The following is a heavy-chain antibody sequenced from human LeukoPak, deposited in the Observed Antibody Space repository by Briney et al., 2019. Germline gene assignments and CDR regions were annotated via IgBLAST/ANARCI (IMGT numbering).Heavy chain of an antibody. CDR2: INPNGGGT. V-gene: IGHV1-2*04. Sequence: GASVKVSCKASGYTFTGYYMHWVRQAPGQGLEWMGWINPNGGGTNYAQKFQGWVTMTRDTSISTAYMELSRLRSDNTAVYYCARDPARDCYVDAFDIWGQGTMVTVSS. CDR1: GYTFTGYY. J-gene: IGHJ3*02. D-gene: IGHD5-24*01. CDR3: ARDPARDCYVDAFDI.